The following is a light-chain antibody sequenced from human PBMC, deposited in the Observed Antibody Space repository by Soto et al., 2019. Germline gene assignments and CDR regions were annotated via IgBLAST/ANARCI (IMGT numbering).Light chain of an antibody. CDR3: LTYADDNIFV. J-gene: IGLJ1*01. CDR1: SSDVGYYNY. Sequence: QSVLTQPPSASGSPGQSVAISCKGTSSDVGYYNYVSWYQQHPGKAPKLLIYEVTQRPSGVPDRFSGSKSGNTASLAVSGLQAEDEADYYCLTYADDNIFVFGTGTKVTVL. V-gene: IGLV2-8*01. CDR2: EVT.